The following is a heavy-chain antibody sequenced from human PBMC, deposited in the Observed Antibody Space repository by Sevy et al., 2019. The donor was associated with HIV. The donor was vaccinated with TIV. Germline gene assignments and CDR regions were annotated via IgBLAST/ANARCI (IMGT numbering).Heavy chain of an antibody. D-gene: IGHD2-15*01. CDR2: IYYSGST. J-gene: IGHJ5*02. V-gene: IGHV4-59*01. CDR1: GGSISSYY. CDR3: ARAIAPTVVAATPFFFGWFDP. Sequence: SETLSLTCTVSGGSISSYYWSWIRQPPGKGLEWIGYIYYSGSTNYNPSLKSRVTISVDTSKNQFSLKLSSVTAADTAGYYCARAIAPTVVAATPFFFGWFDPWGQGTLVTVSS.